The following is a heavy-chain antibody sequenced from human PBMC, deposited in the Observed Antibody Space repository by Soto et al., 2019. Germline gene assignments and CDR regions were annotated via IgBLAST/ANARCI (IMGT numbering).Heavy chain of an antibody. J-gene: IGHJ4*02. CDR3: ARDYESEDNYYDSSGYYSGY. V-gene: IGHV3-30-3*01. CDR1: GFTFSSYA. D-gene: IGHD3-22*01. Sequence: QVQLVESGGGVVQHGRSLRLSCAASGFTFSSYAMHWVRQAPGKGLEWVAVISYDGSNKYYADSVKGRFTISRDNSKNTLYLQMNSLRAEDTAVYYCARDYESEDNYYDSSGYYSGYWGQGTLVTVSS. CDR2: ISYDGSNK.